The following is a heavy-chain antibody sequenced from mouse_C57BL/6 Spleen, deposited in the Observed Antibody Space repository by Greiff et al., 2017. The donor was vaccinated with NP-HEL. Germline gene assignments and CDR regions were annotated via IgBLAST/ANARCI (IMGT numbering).Heavy chain of an antibody. CDR3: TKGRELWYFDV. Sequence: VQLQQSGAELVRPGASVTLSCKASGYTFTDYEMHWVKQTPVHGLEWIGAIDPETGGTAYNQKFKGKAILTADKSSSTAYMELRSLTSEDSAVYYCTKGRELWYFDVWGTGTTVTVSS. CDR1: GYTFTDYE. J-gene: IGHJ1*03. CDR2: IDPETGGT. V-gene: IGHV1-15*01.